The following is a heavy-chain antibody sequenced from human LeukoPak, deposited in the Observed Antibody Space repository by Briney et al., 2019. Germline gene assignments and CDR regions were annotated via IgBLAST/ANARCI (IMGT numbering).Heavy chain of an antibody. CDR1: GFTFSSYS. V-gene: IGHV3-21*01. CDR2: ISSSSSYI. J-gene: IGHJ5*02. Sequence: GGSLRLSCAASGFTFSSYSMNWVREAPGKGLEWVSSISSSSSYIYYADSVKGRFTISRDNAKNSLYLQMNSLRAEDTAVYYCASHYGSGSYYPWGQGTLVTVSS. D-gene: IGHD3-10*01. CDR3: ASHYGSGSYYP.